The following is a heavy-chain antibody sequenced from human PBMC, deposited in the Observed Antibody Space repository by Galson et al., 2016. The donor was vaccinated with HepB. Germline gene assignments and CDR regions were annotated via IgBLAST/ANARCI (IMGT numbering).Heavy chain of an antibody. CDR1: GYTFSTFD. J-gene: IGHJ5*02. V-gene: IGHV1-8*01. CDR2: INPNSDNR. Sequence: SVKVSCKASGYTFSTFDIHWVRQAPGQGLEWMGWINPNSDNRGYAQKFQGRVTMTRDISISTAYIELTSLTSEDTAVYYCTRAAGADKFDLWGQGTLVIVSS. CDR3: TRAAGADKFDL. D-gene: IGHD1-26*01.